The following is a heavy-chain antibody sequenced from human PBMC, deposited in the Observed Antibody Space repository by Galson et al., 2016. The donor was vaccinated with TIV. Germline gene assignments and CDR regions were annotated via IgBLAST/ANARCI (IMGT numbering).Heavy chain of an antibody. Sequence: SVKVSCKAFGHSFTIHGISWVRQAPGQGLEWMGWLGWLTSDNGDTNYAQKFQGRVTLTADTSTKTAYLELRGLRSGDKAMYFSARAGNGGPGSDYYGLDVWGQGTTVTVSS. V-gene: IGHV1-18*01. CDR2: LGWLTSDNGDT. D-gene: IGHD1-1*01. CDR1: GHSFTIHG. CDR3: ARAGNGGPGSDYYGLDV. J-gene: IGHJ6*02.